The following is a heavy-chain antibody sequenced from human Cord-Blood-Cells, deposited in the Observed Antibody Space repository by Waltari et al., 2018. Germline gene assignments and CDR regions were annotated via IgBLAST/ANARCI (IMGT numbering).Heavy chain of an antibody. CDR1: GGSFSGYY. CDR2: INHSGST. J-gene: IGHJ4*02. V-gene: IGHV4-34*01. D-gene: IGHD3-9*01. CDR3: ARGDDNFLTGFWY. Sequence: QVQLQQWGAGMLKPSETLSLTCAVYGGSFSGYYWSWIRLPPGKGLGWIGEINHSGSTNYNPSLKSRVTISVDTSKNQFSLKLSSVTAADTAVYYCARGDDNFLTGFWYWGQGTLVTVSS.